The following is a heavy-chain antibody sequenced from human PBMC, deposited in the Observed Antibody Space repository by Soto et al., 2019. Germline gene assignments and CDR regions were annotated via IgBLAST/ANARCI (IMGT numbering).Heavy chain of an antibody. V-gene: IGHV3-30-3*01. CDR3: ATVGYCSEDSCYTLTIRYGMDV. D-gene: IGHD2-15*01. J-gene: IGHJ6*02. CDR1: GFTFSEYG. Sequence: QVQLVESGGGVVQPGRSLRLSCEASGFTFSEYGMHWVRQAPGKGLEWVAGISHRGDNKYIADSVKGRFTISRDNSKKMLCLQMTSMRVEDTAVYHCATVGYCSEDSCYTLTIRYGMDVWGQGTTVIVSS. CDR2: ISHRGDNK.